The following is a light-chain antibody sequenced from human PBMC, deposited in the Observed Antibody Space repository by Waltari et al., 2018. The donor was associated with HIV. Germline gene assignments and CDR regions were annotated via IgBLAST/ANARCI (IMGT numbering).Light chain of an antibody. CDR2: END. V-gene: IGLV1-51*02. Sequence: QSVLTQPPSVSAAPGQKVTIPCSGSSSNIGKKYVSWYQQLPGTAPKLLIYENDKRPSGIPDRFSGSKSGTSATLGIPGLQTGDEAHYYCGTWDSGLSTGGVFGGGTKLTVL. CDR3: GTWDSGLSTGGV. J-gene: IGLJ3*02. CDR1: SSNIGKKY.